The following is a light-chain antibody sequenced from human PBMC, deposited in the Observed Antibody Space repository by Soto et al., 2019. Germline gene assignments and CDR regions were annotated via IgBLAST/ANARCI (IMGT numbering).Light chain of an antibody. CDR1: SSNIGSNT. CDR2: SND. J-gene: IGLJ2*01. V-gene: IGLV1-44*01. CDR3: AAWDDSLSAVV. Sequence: QPVLTQPPSASGTPGQRVTISCSGSSSNIGSNTVYWYHQFPGTAPKLLIYSNDQRPSGVPDRFSGSKSGTSASLAISGLQSEDEADYYCAAWDDSLSAVVFGGGTKLNVL.